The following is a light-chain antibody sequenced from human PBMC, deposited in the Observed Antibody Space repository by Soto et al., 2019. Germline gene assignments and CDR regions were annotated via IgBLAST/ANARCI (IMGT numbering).Light chain of an antibody. J-gene: IGLJ1*01. Sequence: QSALTQPASASGSPGQSITISCTGTSGDVGGYNYVSWYQQHPGKAPQLTIYKVSRRPTGVSNRFSVSKSANTASLTISGLQAEDEADYYCSSYTSSSTDVFGTGTKLTVL. V-gene: IGLV2-14*01. CDR3: SSYTSSSTDV. CDR1: SGDVGGYNY. CDR2: KVS.